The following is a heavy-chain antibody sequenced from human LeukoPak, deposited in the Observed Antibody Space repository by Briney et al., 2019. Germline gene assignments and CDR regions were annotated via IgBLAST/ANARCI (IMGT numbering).Heavy chain of an antibody. CDR1: GYTFTSYY. CDR3: ARDTRTMTAVTRGQHYYYGLDV. V-gene: IGHV1-46*01. Sequence: ASVKVSCKASGYTFTSYYMHWVRQAPGQGLEWMGIINPSGGSTSYAQKLQGRVTVTRDTSTSTVYMELSSLRSEDTAVYYCARDTRTMTAVTRGQHYYYGLDVWGQGTTVTVSS. D-gene: IGHD4-17*01. CDR2: INPSGGST. J-gene: IGHJ6*02.